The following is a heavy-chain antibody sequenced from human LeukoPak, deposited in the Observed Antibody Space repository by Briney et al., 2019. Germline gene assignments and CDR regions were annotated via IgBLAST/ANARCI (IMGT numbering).Heavy chain of an antibody. Sequence: RGESLKISCKGSGYSFTTYWIASVRQMPGKGLEWMGVIYPGDSDTRYSPSLQGQVTLSADKSISTAYLQWSSLKASDTAIYYCARALVGAATLSYWGQGTLVTVSS. D-gene: IGHD1-26*01. CDR1: GYSFTTYW. CDR3: ARALVGAATLSY. V-gene: IGHV5-51*01. CDR2: IYPGDSDT. J-gene: IGHJ4*02.